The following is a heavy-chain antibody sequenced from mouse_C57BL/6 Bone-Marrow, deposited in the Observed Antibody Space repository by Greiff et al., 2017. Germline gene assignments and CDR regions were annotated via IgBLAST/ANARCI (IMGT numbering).Heavy chain of an antibody. CDR3: ARPYYSNYWYFDV. CDR2: IYPGSGST. CDR1: GYTFTSYW. J-gene: IGHJ1*03. D-gene: IGHD2-5*01. Sequence: VQLQQPGAELVKPGASVKMSCKASGYTFTSYWITWVKQRPGQGLEWIGDIYPGSGSTNYNEKFKSKATLTVDKSSSTAYMQLSSLTSDDSAVYYCARPYYSNYWYFDVWGTGTTVTVSA. V-gene: IGHV1-55*01.